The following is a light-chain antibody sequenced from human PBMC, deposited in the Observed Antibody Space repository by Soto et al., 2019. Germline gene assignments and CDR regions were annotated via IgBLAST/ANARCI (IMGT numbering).Light chain of an antibody. Sequence: DIVLTQSPGTLSLPPGERATLSCRASQSVSSSYLAWYQQKPGQAPRLLIYGASSRATGIPDRFSGSGSGTDFTLTISRLEREDFAVYYCQQYGSSPPYTFGQGTKLEIK. CDR3: QQYGSSPPYT. V-gene: IGKV3-20*01. CDR1: QSVSSSY. CDR2: GAS. J-gene: IGKJ2*01.